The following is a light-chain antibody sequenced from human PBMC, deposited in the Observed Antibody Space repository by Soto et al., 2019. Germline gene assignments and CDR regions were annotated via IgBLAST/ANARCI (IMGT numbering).Light chain of an antibody. CDR3: QQYGSSTPLT. J-gene: IGKJ3*01. Sequence: EIVLTQSPGTLSLSPGERATLSCRASQSVSSSYLAWYQQKPGQAPRLLIYGASTRATGIPERFSGSGSGTAFTLTISRREHADFAANYCQQYGSSTPLTFGQGTKVDIK. CDR2: GAS. V-gene: IGKV3-20*01. CDR1: QSVSSSY.